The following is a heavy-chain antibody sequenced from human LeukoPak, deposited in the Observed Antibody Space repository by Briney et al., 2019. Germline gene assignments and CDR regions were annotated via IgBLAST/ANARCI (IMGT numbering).Heavy chain of an antibody. D-gene: IGHD2-21*01. CDR3: ARELVDAFDI. V-gene: IGHV4-59*01. CDR1: GGSISSYY. J-gene: IGHJ3*02. Sequence: SETLSLTCTVSGGSISSYYWSWVRQPPGKGLEWVGYIYYSGSTNYNPSLKSRVTISVDTSKNQFSLKLSSVTAADTAVYYCARELVDAFDIWDQGTMVTVSS. CDR2: IYYSGST.